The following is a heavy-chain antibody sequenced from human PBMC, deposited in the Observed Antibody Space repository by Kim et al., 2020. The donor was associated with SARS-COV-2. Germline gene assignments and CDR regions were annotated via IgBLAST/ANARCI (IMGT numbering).Heavy chain of an antibody. V-gene: IGHV1-18*01. CDR2: ISAYNGNT. CDR3: ARDLGLGLGGDDAFDI. CDR1: GYTFTSYG. D-gene: IGHD6-19*01. J-gene: IGHJ3*02. Sequence: ASVKVSCKASGYTFTSYGISWVRQAPGQGLEWMGWISAYNGNTNYAQKLQGRVTMTTDTSTSTAYMELRSLRSDDTAVYYCARDLGLGLGGDDAFDIWGQGTMVTVSS.